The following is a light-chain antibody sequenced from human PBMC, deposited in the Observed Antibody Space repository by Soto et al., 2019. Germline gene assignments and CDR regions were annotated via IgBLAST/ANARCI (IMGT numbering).Light chain of an antibody. Sequence: EIVMTQSPATLSVSPGERATLSCRASQSVSSNLAWYQQKPGQAPRLLIYGASIRATGIPARFSGSGSGTDFTLTISSLEPEDFAVYYCQQSSNWQGTFGRGTKVDIK. J-gene: IGKJ1*01. V-gene: IGKV3D-11*02. CDR2: GAS. CDR1: QSVSSN. CDR3: QQSSNWQGT.